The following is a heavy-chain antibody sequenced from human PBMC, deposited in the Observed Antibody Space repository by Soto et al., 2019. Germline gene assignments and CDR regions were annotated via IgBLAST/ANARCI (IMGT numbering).Heavy chain of an antibody. D-gene: IGHD4-17*01. J-gene: IGHJ4*02. CDR3: ARDFDADSRTEFDY. Sequence: PGGSLRLSCATSGFIFSDYYMHWIRQAPGKGLEWISYISGNGRIIQYADSAKGRFTISRDNAQNSLYLQMNSLRAEDTALYFCARDFDADSRTEFDYWGQGTLVTGSS. CDR2: ISGNGRII. CDR1: GFIFSDYY. V-gene: IGHV3-11*01.